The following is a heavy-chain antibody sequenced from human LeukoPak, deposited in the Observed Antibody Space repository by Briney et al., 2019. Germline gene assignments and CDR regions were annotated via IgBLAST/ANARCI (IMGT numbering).Heavy chain of an antibody. J-gene: IGHJ5*02. V-gene: IGHV4-4*07. CDR1: GASIKSYH. Sequence: SETLSLTCSVSGASIKSYHWSWIRQSAGKGLGWIGRIYSSGRVDHNPSLENRVSMSVDTSRNELLLELDSVTAADTGVYYCAALHYFGHGATRTWGQGTLVTVSS. CDR3: AALHYFGHGATRT. CDR2: IYSSGRV. D-gene: IGHD2/OR15-2a*01.